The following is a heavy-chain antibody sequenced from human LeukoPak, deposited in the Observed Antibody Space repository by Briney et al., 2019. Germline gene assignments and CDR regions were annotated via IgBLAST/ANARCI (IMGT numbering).Heavy chain of an antibody. V-gene: IGHV4-39*01. CDR1: GGSISSSSYY. J-gene: IGHJ4*02. Sequence: PSEALSRTCTVSGGSISSSSYYWGWIRQPPGKGLEWIGRIYYSGSTYYNPSLKSRVTISVDTSKNQFSLKLSSVTAADTAVYYCASKGATYSSSWYYFDYWGQGTLVTVSS. CDR2: IYYSGST. D-gene: IGHD6-13*01. CDR3: ASKGATYSSSWYYFDY.